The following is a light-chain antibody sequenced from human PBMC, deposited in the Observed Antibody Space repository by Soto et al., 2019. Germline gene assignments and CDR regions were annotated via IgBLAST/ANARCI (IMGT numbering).Light chain of an antibody. CDR2: EVN. Sequence: QSVLTQPASVSGSPGQSITISCTGTSDDVGGYNYVSWYQQHPGKAPKLMIFEVNNRPAGVSNRFSGSRSGNTASLTISGLQAEDEADYYCSSYRSGNTLVVFRGGTQLTVL. V-gene: IGLV2-14*01. J-gene: IGLJ2*01. CDR1: SDDVGGYNY. CDR3: SSYRSGNTLVV.